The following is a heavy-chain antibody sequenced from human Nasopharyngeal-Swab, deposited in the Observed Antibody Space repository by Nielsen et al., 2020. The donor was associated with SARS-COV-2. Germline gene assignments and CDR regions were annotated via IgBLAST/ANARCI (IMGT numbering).Heavy chain of an antibody. CDR1: GGSSSGYY. V-gene: IGHV4-34*01. CDR2: INHSGST. J-gene: IGHJ5*02. D-gene: IGHD2-8*01. CDR3: ARGSCTNGLWYRRRGFDP. Sequence: SETLSLTCADYGGSSSGYYWSWIRQPPGKGLEWIGEINHSGSTNYNPSLKSRIAIPVDTSKNHFTLRLSSVTAADTAVYYCARGSCTNGLWYRRRGFDPWGQGALVTVSS.